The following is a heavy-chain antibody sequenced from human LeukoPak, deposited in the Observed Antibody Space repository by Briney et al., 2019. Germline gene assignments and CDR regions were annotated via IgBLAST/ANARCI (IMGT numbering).Heavy chain of an antibody. Sequence: GASVKVSCKASGGTFSSYAISWVRQAPGQGLEWMGRIIPILGIANYAQKFQGRVTITADKSTSTAYMELSSLRSEDTAVYYCARAQYNRDLPTNYYGMDVWGQGTTVTVSS. CDR1: GGTFSSYA. CDR2: IIPILGIA. J-gene: IGHJ6*02. CDR3: ARAQYNRDLPTNYYGMDV. V-gene: IGHV1-69*04. D-gene: IGHD1-1*01.